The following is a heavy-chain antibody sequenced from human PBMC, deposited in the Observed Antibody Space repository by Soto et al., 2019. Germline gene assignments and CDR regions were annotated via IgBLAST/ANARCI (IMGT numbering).Heavy chain of an antibody. J-gene: IGHJ4*02. V-gene: IGHV3-30*04. CDR3: ARAASYDTWTGGYFDY. CDR2: VSYDGSDK. Sequence: QVQLVESGGGVVQPGRSLRLSCAASGFSFSTHAMNWVRLAPGKGLEWLAVVSYDGSDKYYADSVRGRFTISRDNSTNTLYLQMNSLRAEDTAAYSCARAASYDTWTGGYFDYWGQEITVTVSS. D-gene: IGHD3-9*01. CDR1: GFSFSTHA.